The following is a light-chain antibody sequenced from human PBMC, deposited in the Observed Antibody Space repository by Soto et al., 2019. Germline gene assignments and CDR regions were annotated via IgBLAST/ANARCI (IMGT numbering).Light chain of an antibody. CDR2: SDT. CDR3: QVWESGGAHVV. CDR1: NIGSKG. Sequence: ELTQPPSVSVAPGKTASISCGGNNIGSKGVHWYQQKPGQAPVLVIYSDTDLPPVIPERFSGSNSANLATLTISRVEAGDEAVYYGQVWESGGAHVVFGGATKPTV. V-gene: IGLV3-21*01. J-gene: IGLJ2*01.